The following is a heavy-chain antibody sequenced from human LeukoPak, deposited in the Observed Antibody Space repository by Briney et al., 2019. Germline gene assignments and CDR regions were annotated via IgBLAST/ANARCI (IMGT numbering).Heavy chain of an antibody. V-gene: IGHV3-53*01. D-gene: IGHD4-17*01. CDR1: GFTVSSNY. Sequence: GGSLRLSCAASGFTVSSNYMSWVRQAPGKGLGWVSVIYSGGTTNYADSVKGRFTVSRDRSKSSLYLQMNSLRVEDTAVYYCAKDHLTFTVTDYSSFDYWGQGVLVTVSS. J-gene: IGHJ4*02. CDR3: AKDHLTFTVTDYSSFDY. CDR2: IYSGGTT.